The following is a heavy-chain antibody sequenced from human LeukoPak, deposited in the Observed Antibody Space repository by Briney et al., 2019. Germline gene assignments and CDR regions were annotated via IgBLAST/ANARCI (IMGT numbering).Heavy chain of an antibody. J-gene: IGHJ4*02. CDR2: ISGSGGST. V-gene: IGHV3-23*01. CDR3: AKAHSSSWYLFDY. D-gene: IGHD6-13*01. CDR1: GFTFSSYA. Sequence: GGSLRLSCVASGFTFSSYAMSWVRQAPGKGLEWVSGISGSGGSTDYADSVKGRFTISRDNSKNTLYLQMNSLRADDTAVYYCAKAHSSSWYLFDYWGQGTLVTVSS.